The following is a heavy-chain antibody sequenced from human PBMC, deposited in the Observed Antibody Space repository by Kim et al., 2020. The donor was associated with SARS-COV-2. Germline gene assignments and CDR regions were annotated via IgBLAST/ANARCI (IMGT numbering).Heavy chain of an antibody. CDR1: GGSISSYY. CDR2: IYYSGST. D-gene: IGHD3-10*01. V-gene: IGHV4-59*01. J-gene: IGHJ4*02. Sequence: SETLSLTCTVSGGSISSYYWSWIRQPPGKGLEWIGYIYYSGSTNYNPSLKSRVTISVDTSKNQFSLKLSSVTAADTAVYYCARYRYYYGSGSYYATLPDYWGQGTLVTVSS. CDR3: ARYRYYYGSGSYYATLPDY.